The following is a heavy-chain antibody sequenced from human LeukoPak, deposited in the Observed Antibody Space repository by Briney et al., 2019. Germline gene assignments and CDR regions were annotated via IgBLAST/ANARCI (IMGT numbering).Heavy chain of an antibody. V-gene: IGHV3-66*02. Sequence: GALRLSCAASGFTVSSNYMSWVRQAPGKGLEWVSVIYSGGSTYYADSVKGRFTISRDNSKNTLYLQMNSLRAEDTAVYYCARDSGSYFRYYFDYWGQGTLVTVSS. CDR2: IYSGGST. D-gene: IGHD1-26*01. J-gene: IGHJ4*02. CDR3: ARDSGSYFRYYFDY. CDR1: GFTVSSNY.